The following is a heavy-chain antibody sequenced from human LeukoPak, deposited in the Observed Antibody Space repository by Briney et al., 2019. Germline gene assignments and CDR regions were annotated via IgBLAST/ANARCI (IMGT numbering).Heavy chain of an antibody. Sequence: ASVKVSCSASGYTFTDYYIHWVRQAPGQGPEWMGWIHSNTGDTKYAQTFQERITLTKDSSISTAYMELSRLESDDAGVFYWGRGRCLNLWGDYWGQG. J-gene: IGHJ4*02. CDR2: IHSNTGDT. CDR3: GRGRCLNLWGDY. CDR1: GYTFTDYY. V-gene: IGHV1-2*02. D-gene: IGHD3-16*01.